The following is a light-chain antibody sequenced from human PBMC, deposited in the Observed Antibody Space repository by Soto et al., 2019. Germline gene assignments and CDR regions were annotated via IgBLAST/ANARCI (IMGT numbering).Light chain of an antibody. CDR2: SIY. Sequence: QTVVTQPPSASGTPGQRVTISCSGSRSNIGSNTVNWYQQLPGTAPKLLIYSIYQRPSGVPDRFSGSKSGTSASLAISGLQSEDEADYYCAAWDDSLNGYVFGTGTKLTVL. CDR1: RSNIGSNT. J-gene: IGLJ1*01. V-gene: IGLV1-44*01. CDR3: AAWDDSLNGYV.